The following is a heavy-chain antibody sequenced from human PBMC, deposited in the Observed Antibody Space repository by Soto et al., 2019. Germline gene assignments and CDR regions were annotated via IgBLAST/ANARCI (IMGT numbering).Heavy chain of an antibody. CDR2: TYDSGTT. CDR1: GGSISRGGYS. D-gene: IGHD2-15*01. CDR3: ARDLSSIVGYGMDV. Sequence: PSETLSLTCAVSGGSISRGGYSWGWIRQAPGKGLEWIGYTYDSGTTYYNPSLKSRVTISVDTSKNQFSLKLSSVTAADTAVYYCARDLSSIVGYGMDVWGQGTTVTVSS. J-gene: IGHJ6*02. V-gene: IGHV4-30-2*05.